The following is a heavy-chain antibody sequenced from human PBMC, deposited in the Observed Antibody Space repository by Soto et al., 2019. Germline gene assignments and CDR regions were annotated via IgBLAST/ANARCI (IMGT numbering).Heavy chain of an antibody. D-gene: IGHD6-19*01. V-gene: IGHV1-8*01. CDR1: GYTFTSYD. J-gene: IGHJ6*02. Sequence: ASVKVSCKASGYTFTSYDINWVRQATGQGLEWMGWMNPNSGNTGYAQKFQGRVTMTRNTSISTAYMELSSLRSEDTAVYYCARWVGPIAVDGPSYYYYGMDVWGQGTTVTVSS. CDR3: ARWVGPIAVDGPSYYYYGMDV. CDR2: MNPNSGNT.